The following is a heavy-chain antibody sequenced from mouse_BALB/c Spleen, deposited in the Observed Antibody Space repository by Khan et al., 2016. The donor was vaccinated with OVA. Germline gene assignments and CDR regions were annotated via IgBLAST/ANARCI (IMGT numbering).Heavy chain of an antibody. D-gene: IGHD2-2*01. J-gene: IGHJ3*01. CDR3: TRSGYGSFAY. CDR2: INPNNGGS. CDR1: GYTLSNYY. V-gene: IGHV1S81*02. Sequence: QVQLQQSGAELVKTGASVKLSCKASGYTLSNYYLYWVKQRPGQGLEWIGEINPNNGGSNFNEKFKSKATLTVDKSSYTAYMQLSSLTSEDSAVYYCTRSGYGSFAYWGQGTLVTVSA.